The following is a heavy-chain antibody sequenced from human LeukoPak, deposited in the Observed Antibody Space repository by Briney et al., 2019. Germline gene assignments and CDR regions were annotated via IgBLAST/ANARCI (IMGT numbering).Heavy chain of an antibody. D-gene: IGHD3-22*01. CDR2: ISAYNGNT. V-gene: IGHV1-18*01. CDR1: GYTFTSYG. J-gene: IGHJ3*02. CDR3: ASLKNYYDSSGYLVTDAFDI. Sequence: ASVTVSCKASGYTFTSYGISWVRQAPGQGLEWMGWISAYNGNTNSAQKLQGRVTMTTDTSTSTAYMELRSLKSDDTAVYYCASLKNYYDSSGYLVTDAFDIWGQGTMVTVSS.